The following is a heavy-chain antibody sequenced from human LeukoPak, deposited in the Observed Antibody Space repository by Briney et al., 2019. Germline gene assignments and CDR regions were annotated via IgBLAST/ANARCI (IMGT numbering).Heavy chain of an antibody. J-gene: IGHJ6*03. V-gene: IGHV4-39*01. Sequence: SETLSLTCTVSGGSINSTRYYWGWIRQPPGKGLEWIGSVYYNGDTHYNPSLRSRLTISVDTSKNQFSLKTKSMTAADTSVYYCATGSMTTRYYYYFYMDVWGKGTTVTVSS. CDR1: GGSINSTRYY. D-gene: IGHD4-11*01. CDR3: ATGSMTTRYYYYFYMDV. CDR2: VYYNGDT.